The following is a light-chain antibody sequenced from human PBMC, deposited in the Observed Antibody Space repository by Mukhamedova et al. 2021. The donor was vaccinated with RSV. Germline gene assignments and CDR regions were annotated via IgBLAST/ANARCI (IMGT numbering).Light chain of an antibody. CDR3: QHFHTYPIT. J-gene: IGKJ5*01. Sequence: FQQKPGRSPKLLISDASNLEGGVPSRFSGSGSGTDFTLTISSLQPEDFATYYCQHFHTYPITFGQGTRLEVK. CDR2: DAS. V-gene: IGKV1-13*02.